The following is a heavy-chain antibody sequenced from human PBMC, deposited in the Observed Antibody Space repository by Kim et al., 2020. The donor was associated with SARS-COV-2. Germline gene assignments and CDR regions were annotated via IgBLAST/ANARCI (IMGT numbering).Heavy chain of an antibody. CDR3: ARGAHDFWSGYSDY. V-gene: IGHV4-59*09. J-gene: IGHJ4*02. D-gene: IGHD3-3*01. Sequence: NPSRKSRVTIAVDTSKNQFSLKRSSVTAADTAVYYCARGAHDFWSGYSDYWGQGTLVTVSS.